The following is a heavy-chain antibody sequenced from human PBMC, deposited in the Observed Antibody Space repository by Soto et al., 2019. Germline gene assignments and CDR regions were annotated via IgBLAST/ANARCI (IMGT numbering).Heavy chain of an antibody. J-gene: IGHJ3*02. CDR1: GGTFSSYA. D-gene: IGHD3-22*01. V-gene: IGHV1-69*13. CDR3: ASPAYYYDSSGYYVENDAFDI. Sequence: GASVKVSCKASGGTFSSYAISWVRQAPGQGLEWMGGIIPIFGTANYAQKFQGRVTITADESTSTAYMELSSLRSEDTAVYYCASPAYYYDSSGYYVENDAFDIWGQGTMVTVSS. CDR2: IIPIFGTA.